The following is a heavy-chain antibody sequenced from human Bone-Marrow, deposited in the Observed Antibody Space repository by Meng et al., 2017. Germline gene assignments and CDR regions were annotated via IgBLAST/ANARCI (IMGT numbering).Heavy chain of an antibody. CDR1: GGTFSSYA. D-gene: IGHD4-17*01. V-gene: IGHV1-69*01. CDR2: IIPIFGTA. CDR3: ASMTTVTVDYYFDY. J-gene: IGHJ4*02. Sequence: QVPVVQSGAGGKKPGSSVKVSCKASGGTFSSYAISWVRQAPGQGLEWMGGIIPIFGTANYAQKFQGRVTITADESTSTAYMELSSLRSEDTAVYYCASMTTVTVDYYFDYWGQGTLVTVSS.